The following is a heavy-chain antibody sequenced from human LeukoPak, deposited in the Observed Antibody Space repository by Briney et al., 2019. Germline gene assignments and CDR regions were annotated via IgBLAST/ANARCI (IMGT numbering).Heavy chain of an antibody. J-gene: IGHJ4*02. CDR3: AGSRLVIPDY. D-gene: IGHD3-9*01. V-gene: IGHV4-39*01. Sequence: SETLSLTCTVSGGSISSSSYYWGWVRQPPGKGLEWIGSIYYSGSTYYNPSLKSRVTISVDTSKNQFSLKLSSVTAADTAVYYCAGSRLVIPDYWGQGTLVTVSS. CDR1: GGSISSSSYY. CDR2: IYYSGST.